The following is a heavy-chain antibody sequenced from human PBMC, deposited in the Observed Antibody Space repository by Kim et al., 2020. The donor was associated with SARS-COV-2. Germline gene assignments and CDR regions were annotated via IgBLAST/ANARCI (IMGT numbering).Heavy chain of an antibody. Sequence: SQTLSLTCTVSGGSISSGGYYWSWIRQHPGKGLEWIGYMFYRGSTYYNPSLKSRVTISIDTYKNQFSLKMTSVTAADTAVYYCARDFGVDWGQGTTVTVSS. J-gene: IGHJ6*02. CDR2: MFYRGST. V-gene: IGHV4-31*02. D-gene: IGHD2-8*01. CDR1: GGSISSGGYY. CDR3: ARDFGVD.